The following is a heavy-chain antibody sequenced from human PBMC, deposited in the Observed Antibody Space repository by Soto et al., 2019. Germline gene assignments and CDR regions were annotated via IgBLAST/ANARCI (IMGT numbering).Heavy chain of an antibody. V-gene: IGHV4-31*03. D-gene: IGHD5-18*01. J-gene: IGHJ6*02. Sequence: PSETLSLTCTVSGGSIRSGVYYWSWVRHNPRRGLEWIGNIYYSGNTYYNPSLKSRLTISVDTSKNQFSLNLSSVTAADTAVYYCARDRLMATAGTARHYFGLDVWGQGTTVTVSS. CDR3: ARDRLMATAGTARHYFGLDV. CDR1: GGSIRSGVYY. CDR2: IYYSGNT.